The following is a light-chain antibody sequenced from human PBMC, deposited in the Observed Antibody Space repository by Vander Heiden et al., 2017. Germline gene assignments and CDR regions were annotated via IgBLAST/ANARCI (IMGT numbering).Light chain of an antibody. V-gene: IGLV1-51*01. CDR3: GTWDTSLSVVV. J-gene: IGLJ2*01. Sequence: QSVLTQPPSVSAAPGQKVTISCSGSSSNIGSTYVSWYQQLPGTAPKILIYDNNKRPSGIPDRFSGSKSGTSATLGITGVQTGDEADYYCGTWDTSLSVVVFGGGTKLTVL. CDR2: DNN. CDR1: SSNIGSTY.